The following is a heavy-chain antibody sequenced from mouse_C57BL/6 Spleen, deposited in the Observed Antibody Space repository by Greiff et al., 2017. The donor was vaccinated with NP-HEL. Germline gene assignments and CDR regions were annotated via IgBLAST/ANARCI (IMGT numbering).Heavy chain of an antibody. CDR3: AGFISGY. Sequence: QVQLQQPGAELVKPGSSVPLSFITSGYTFTSYWITWVKQRPGQGLEWIGDIYPGIGSIHYNEKFKSKATLTVDTSSSTAYMQLSSLTSEDSADYYCAGFISGYWGHSTTLTASS. D-gene: IGHD1-1*01. CDR1: GYTFTSYW. V-gene: IGHV1-55*01. J-gene: IGHJ2*01. CDR2: IYPGIGSI.